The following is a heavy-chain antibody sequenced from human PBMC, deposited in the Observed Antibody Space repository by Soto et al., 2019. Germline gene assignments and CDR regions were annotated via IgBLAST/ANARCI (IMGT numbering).Heavy chain of an antibody. V-gene: IGHV1-46*01. J-gene: IGHJ4*02. CDR1: GGTFSSYA. Sequence: QVQLVQSGAEAKKPGSSVKVSCKTSGGTFSSYAISWVRQAPGQGLEWMGAINPNGGSTTYAQHLQGRVTMTSDSSTSTVYMEMGSLRSDDSAVYYCALPKNTLGWYNFWGQGTLVTVS. CDR2: INPNGGST. CDR3: ALPKNTLGWYNF. D-gene: IGHD6-19*01.